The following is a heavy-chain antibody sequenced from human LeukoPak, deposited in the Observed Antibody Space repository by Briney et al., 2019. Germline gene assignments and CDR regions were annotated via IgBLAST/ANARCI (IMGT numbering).Heavy chain of an antibody. V-gene: IGHV4-34*01. D-gene: IGHD2-2*01. CDR3: ARRLGYCSSTSCYLYYYSMDV. CDR1: GESLSGFY. J-gene: IGHJ6*04. Sequence: SETLSLTCTVSGESLSGFYWSWIRQPPGKGLEWIGEINHSGSTNYNPSLKSRVTISVDTSKNQFSLKLSSVTAADTAVYYCARRLGYCSSTSCYLYYYSMDVRGKGTTVTVSS. CDR2: INHSGST.